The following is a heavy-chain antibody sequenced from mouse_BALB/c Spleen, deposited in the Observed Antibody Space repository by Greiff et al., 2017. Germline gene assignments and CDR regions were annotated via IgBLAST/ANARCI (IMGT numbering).Heavy chain of an antibody. CDR3: TRSGLSVFDY. V-gene: IGHV1S22*01. D-gene: IGHD3-1*01. CDR2: IYPGSGST. J-gene: IGHJ2*01. Sequence: LQQPGSELVRPGASVKLSCKASGYTFTSYWMHWVKQRPGQGLEWIGNIYPGSGSTNYDEKFKSKATLTVDTSSSTAYMQLSSLTSEDSAVYYCTRSGLSVFDYWGQGTTLTVSS. CDR1: GYTFTSYW.